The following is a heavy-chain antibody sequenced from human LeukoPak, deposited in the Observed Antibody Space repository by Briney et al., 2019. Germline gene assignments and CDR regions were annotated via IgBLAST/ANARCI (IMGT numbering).Heavy chain of an antibody. V-gene: IGHV3-73*01. D-gene: IGHD6-6*01. CDR1: GFTFSGSA. CDR3: TRYSSSDNWFDP. Sequence: GGSLKLSCAASGFTFSGSAMHWVRQASGKGLEWVGRIRNKANSYETAYTASVKGRFTISRDDSKNTAYLQMNSLKTEDTAVYYCTRYSSSDNWFDPWGQGTLVTVSS. CDR2: IRNKANSYET. J-gene: IGHJ5*02.